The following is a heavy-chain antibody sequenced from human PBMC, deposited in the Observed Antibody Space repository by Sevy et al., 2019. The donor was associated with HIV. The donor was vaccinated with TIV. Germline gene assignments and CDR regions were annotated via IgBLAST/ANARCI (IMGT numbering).Heavy chain of an antibody. Sequence: GGSLRLSCAASGFTFSSYSMNWVRQAPGKGLEWVSSISSSSSDIYYADSVKGRFTNSRDNAKNSLYLQMNSLRAEDTDGYYCARGVDRATMVVVADDLDYWGQGNLVPVS. CDR3: ARGVDRATMVVVADDLDY. V-gene: IGHV3-21*01. D-gene: IGHD3-22*01. J-gene: IGHJ4*02. CDR2: ISSSSSDI. CDR1: GFTFSSYS.